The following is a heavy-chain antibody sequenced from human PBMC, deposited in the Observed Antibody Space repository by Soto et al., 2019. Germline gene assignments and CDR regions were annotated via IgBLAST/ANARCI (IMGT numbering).Heavy chain of an antibody. D-gene: IGHD3-10*01. J-gene: IGHJ4*02. CDR3: AREAFDADYIDF. Sequence: QVHLVKSGAEVKKPGASVKVSCKASGYIFSSHGISWVRQAPGRGLEWMAWISAYNGDRNYAETLQGRVTVTTDTSTNTAYMELRSLRSDDTAVHYCAREAFDADYIDFWGQGTLVTVSS. V-gene: IGHV1-18*01. CDR1: GYIFSSHG. CDR2: ISAYNGDR.